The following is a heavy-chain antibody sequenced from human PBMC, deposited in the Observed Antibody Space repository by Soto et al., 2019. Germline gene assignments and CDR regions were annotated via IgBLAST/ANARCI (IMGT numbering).Heavy chain of an antibody. CDR2: IYYSGST. J-gene: IGHJ4*02. Sequence: QVQLQESGPGLVKPSETLSLTCTVSGGSISSYYWSWIRQPPGKGLEWIGYIYYSGSTNYNPSLKSRVTISVDTSKHQFSLKLSSVTAADTAVYYCAGWSERGYSYGNFDYWGQGTLVTVSS. D-gene: IGHD5-18*01. CDR1: GGSISSYY. CDR3: AGWSERGYSYGNFDY. V-gene: IGHV4-59*01.